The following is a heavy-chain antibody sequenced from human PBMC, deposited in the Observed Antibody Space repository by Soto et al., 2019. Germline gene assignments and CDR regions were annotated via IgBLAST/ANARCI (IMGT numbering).Heavy chain of an antibody. J-gene: IGHJ4*02. CDR2: ISAYNGNT. V-gene: IGHV1-18*01. CDR3: ARVGPFGSGWYSPPHYFDY. Sequence: VASVKVSCKASGYTFTSYGISWVRQAPGQGLEWMGWISAYNGNTNYAQKLQGRVTMTTDTSTSTAYMELRSLRSDDTAVYYCARVGPFGSGWYSPPHYFDYWGQGTLVTVSS. D-gene: IGHD6-19*01. CDR1: GYTFTSYG.